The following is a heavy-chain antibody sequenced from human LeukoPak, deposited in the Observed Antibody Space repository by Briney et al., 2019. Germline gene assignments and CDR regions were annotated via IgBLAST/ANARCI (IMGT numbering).Heavy chain of an antibody. J-gene: IGHJ5*02. Sequence: GGSLRLSCAASGFTFSNYAMHWVRQAPGKGLEWVAVISYDGSNKYYADSVKGRFTISRDNSKNTLYLQMNSLRAEDTAVYYCARDRTDTAMLSPAESWGQGTLVTVSS. D-gene: IGHD5-18*01. CDR3: ARDRTDTAMLSPAES. V-gene: IGHV3-30-3*01. CDR2: ISYDGSNK. CDR1: GFTFSNYA.